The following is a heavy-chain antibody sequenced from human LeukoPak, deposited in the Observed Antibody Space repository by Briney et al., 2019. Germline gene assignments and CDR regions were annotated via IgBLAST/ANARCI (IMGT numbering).Heavy chain of an antibody. CDR2: IYYSGST. Sequence: SETLSLTCTVSGGSISSGNFYWSWIRQPPGKGLEWIGYIYYSGSTNYNSSLKSRVTISVDTSKNQFSLKLSSVTAADTAVYYCARGSPYYYDSSGYATDWGQGTLVTVSS. CDR3: ARGSPYYYDSSGYATD. CDR1: GGSISSGNFY. D-gene: IGHD3-22*01. J-gene: IGHJ4*02. V-gene: IGHV4-61*01.